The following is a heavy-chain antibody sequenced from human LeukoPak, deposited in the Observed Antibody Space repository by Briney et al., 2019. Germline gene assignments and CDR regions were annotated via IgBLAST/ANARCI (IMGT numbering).Heavy chain of an antibody. CDR1: GFTFDDYG. Sequence: GGSLRLSCAASGFTFDDYGMSWVRQAPGKGLEWVSGINWNGGSTGYADSVKGRFTISRDNAKNSLYLQMNSLRAEDTALYYCARATGYYDFWSGYYADYYYYYMDVRGKGTTVTVSS. CDR3: ARATGYYDFWSGYYADYYYYYMDV. CDR2: INWNGGST. J-gene: IGHJ6*03. D-gene: IGHD3-3*01. V-gene: IGHV3-20*04.